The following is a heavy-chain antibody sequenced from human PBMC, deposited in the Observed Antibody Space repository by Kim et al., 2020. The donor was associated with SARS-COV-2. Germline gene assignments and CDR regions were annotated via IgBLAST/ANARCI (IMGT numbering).Heavy chain of an antibody. CDR1: GASISSSSC. CDR3: ARGVSSAWTLRAWFDP. D-gene: IGHD3-22*01. CDR2: VDHSGTT. Sequence: SETLSLTCVVSGASISSSSCWSWVCQPPGKGLEWIGEVDHSGTTSYNVSLKSRVTISVDKSKNQFSLRLNSVSAADPAVYYCARGVSSAWTLRAWFDPWG. J-gene: IGHJ5*02. V-gene: IGHV4-4*02.